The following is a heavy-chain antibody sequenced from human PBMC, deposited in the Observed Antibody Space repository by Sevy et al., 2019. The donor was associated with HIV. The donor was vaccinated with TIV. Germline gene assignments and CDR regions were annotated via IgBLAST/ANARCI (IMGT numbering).Heavy chain of an antibody. D-gene: IGHD3-9*01. CDR1: GGSANSHNYY. J-gene: IGHJ4*02. CDR2: IYYSGST. V-gene: IGHV4-61*01. Sequence: LLQLPETLSLTCTVSGGSANSHNYYWSWIRQPPGKGLEWIGYIYYSGSTNYNPSLRSRVAISVDTSKNQFSLNLTSVTAADTAVYYCATDGPVLRYFLSWGQGTLVTVSS. CDR3: ATDGPVLRYFLS.